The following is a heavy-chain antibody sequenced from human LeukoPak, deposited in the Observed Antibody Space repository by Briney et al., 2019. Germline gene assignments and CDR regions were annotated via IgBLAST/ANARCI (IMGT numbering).Heavy chain of an antibody. D-gene: IGHD6-13*01. J-gene: IGHJ4*02. CDR1: GFTFSSYA. Sequence: PGGSLRLSCAASGFTFSSYAMHWVRRAPGKGLEWVSAISVSGGSTYYADSVKGRFTISRDNSKNTLYLHMNSLRAEDTAVYYCAKDARIAAGYAGLFDNWGQGTLVTVSS. CDR3: AKDARIAAGYAGLFDN. CDR2: ISVSGGST. V-gene: IGHV3-23*01.